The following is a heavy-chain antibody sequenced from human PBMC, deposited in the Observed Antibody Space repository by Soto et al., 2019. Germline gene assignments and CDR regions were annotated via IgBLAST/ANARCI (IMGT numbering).Heavy chain of an antibody. J-gene: IGHJ4*02. CDR2: IRSKAYGGTT. Sequence: GGSLRLSCTASGFTFGDYAMSWFRQAPGKGLEWVGFIRSKAYGGTTEYAASVKGRFTISRDDSKSIAYLQMNSLKTEDTAVYYCTRDLGYCSGGSCYPFDYWGQGTLVTVSS. D-gene: IGHD2-15*01. CDR3: TRDLGYCSGGSCYPFDY. CDR1: GFTFGDYA. V-gene: IGHV3-49*03.